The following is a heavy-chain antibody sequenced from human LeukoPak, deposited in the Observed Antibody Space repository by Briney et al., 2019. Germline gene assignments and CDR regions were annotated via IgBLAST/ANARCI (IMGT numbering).Heavy chain of an antibody. CDR3: ARYGFGVESLLYGAFDI. CDR1: GGSISSGSYY. Sequence: SETLSLTCTVSGGSISSGSYYWSWIRQPAGKGLEWIGRIYTSGSTNYNPSLKSRVTISVDTSKNQFSLKLSSVTAADTAVYYCARYGFGVESLLYGAFDIWGQGTMVTVSS. J-gene: IGHJ3*02. D-gene: IGHD3-10*01. V-gene: IGHV4-61*02. CDR2: IYTSGST.